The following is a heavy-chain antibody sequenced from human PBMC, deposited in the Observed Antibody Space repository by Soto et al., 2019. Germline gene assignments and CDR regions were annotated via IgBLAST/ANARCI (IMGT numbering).Heavy chain of an antibody. CDR2: INPNSGNT. CDR1: GYTFSTYD. CDR3: ARGWGRWPHEKPGDY. D-gene: IGHD3-16*01. Sequence: QVQLVQSGAELKRPGASVMVSCKTSGYTFSTYDINWVRQAIGQGLEWMGWINPNSGNTGYAQKFRDRLDMTRDTSTGTVYMELSSLTYEASGIYFRARGWGRWPHEKPGDYWGQGTLVTVSS. V-gene: IGHV1-8*01. J-gene: IGHJ4*02.